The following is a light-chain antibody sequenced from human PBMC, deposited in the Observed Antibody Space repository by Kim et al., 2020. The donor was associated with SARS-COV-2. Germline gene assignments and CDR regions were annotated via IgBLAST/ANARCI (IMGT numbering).Light chain of an antibody. V-gene: IGKV3-20*01. CDR3: QQYGTPPYT. CDR1: QSVSKNF. J-gene: IGKJ2*01. CDR2: GAS. Sequence: EIVLTQSPDTLSLSPGERATLSCRASQSVSKNFLAWYRQRPGQPPSLLIYGASTRATGIPDRISGSGSGTDFTLTITRLEPEDFAVYSCQQYGTPPYTFGQGTKLEI.